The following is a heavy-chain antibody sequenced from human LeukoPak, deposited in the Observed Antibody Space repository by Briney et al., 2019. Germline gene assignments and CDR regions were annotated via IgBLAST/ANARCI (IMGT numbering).Heavy chain of an antibody. J-gene: IGHJ4*02. CDR1: GFTFSSHW. CDR3: TRDLGHCTGGTCFPSGPADY. V-gene: IGHV3-74*01. D-gene: IGHD2-15*01. CDR2: IDGDGSNT. Sequence: GGPLRLSCAASGFTFSSHWMHWVRQAPGKGLVWVSLIDGDGSNTNYADSVKGRFVISRDNAKNTLFLQMSSLRADDTGVYYCTRDLGHCTGGTCFPSGPADYWGQGTLVTVSS.